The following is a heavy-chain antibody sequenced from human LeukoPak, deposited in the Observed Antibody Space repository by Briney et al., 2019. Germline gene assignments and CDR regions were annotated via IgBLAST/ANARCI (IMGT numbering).Heavy chain of an antibody. Sequence: GASVKVSCKASGYTFTSYGISWVRQAPGQGLEWMGWISAYNGNSNYAQKLQGRVTMTTDTSTSTAYMELRSLRSDDTAVYYCARVSRVGGSYYEDYWGQGTLVTVSS. V-gene: IGHV1-18*01. CDR2: ISAYNGNS. D-gene: IGHD1-26*01. J-gene: IGHJ4*02. CDR3: ARVSRVGGSYYEDY. CDR1: GYTFTSYG.